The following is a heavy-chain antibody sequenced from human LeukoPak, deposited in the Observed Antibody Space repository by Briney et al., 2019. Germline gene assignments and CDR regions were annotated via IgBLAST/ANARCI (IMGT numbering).Heavy chain of an antibody. V-gene: IGHV3-48*04. CDR1: GFTFSSYS. CDR2: ISSSSSTI. Sequence: GGSLRLSCAASGFTFSSYSMNWVRQAPGKGLEWVSYISSSSSTIYYADSVKGGFTISRDNAKNSLYLQMNSLRAKDTAVYYCKRESSMPHYDILNGYYRTYNWFDPWGQGTLVTVSS. CDR3: KRESSMPHYDILNGYYRTYNWFDP. D-gene: IGHD3-9*01. J-gene: IGHJ5*02.